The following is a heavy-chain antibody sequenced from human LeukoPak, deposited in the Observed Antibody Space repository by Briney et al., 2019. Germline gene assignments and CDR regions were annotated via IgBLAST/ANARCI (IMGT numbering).Heavy chain of an antibody. V-gene: IGHV4-59*01. D-gene: IGHD3/OR15-3a*01. Sequence: SETLSLTCTVSGGSISSYYWSWIRQPPGKGLEWIGYIYYSGSTNYNPSLKSRVTISVDTSKNQFSLKLSSVTAADTAVYYCARYHDFSDAFDIWGQGTMVTVSS. CDR3: ARYHDFSDAFDI. CDR2: IYYSGST. CDR1: GGSISSYY. J-gene: IGHJ3*02.